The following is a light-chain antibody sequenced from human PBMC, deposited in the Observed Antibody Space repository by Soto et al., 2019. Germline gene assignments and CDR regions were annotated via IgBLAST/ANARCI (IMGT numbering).Light chain of an antibody. Sequence: EIVLTQSPATLSLSPGERATLSCRASQSVSSINLAWFQQKPGQATRLLIYGTSSRATCSPSRFSGSGSRTIFTLTIRSPETEDFGVYFCHQRNKFGQGTRLEI. CDR3: HQRNK. CDR2: GTS. J-gene: IGKJ5*01. V-gene: IGKV3D-20*02. CDR1: QSVSSIN.